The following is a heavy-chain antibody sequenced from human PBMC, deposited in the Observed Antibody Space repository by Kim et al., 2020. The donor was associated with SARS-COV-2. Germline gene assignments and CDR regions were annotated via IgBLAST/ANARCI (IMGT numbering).Heavy chain of an antibody. CDR3: AISDYDSSGYYSARFDY. J-gene: IGHJ4*02. Sequence: LKSRVTISVDTSKNQFSLKLSSVTAADTAVYYCAISDYDSSGYYSARFDYWGQGTLVTVSS. D-gene: IGHD3-22*01. V-gene: IGHV4-31*02.